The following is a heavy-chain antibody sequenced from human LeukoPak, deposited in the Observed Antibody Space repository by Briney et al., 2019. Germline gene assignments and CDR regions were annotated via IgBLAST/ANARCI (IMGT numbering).Heavy chain of an antibody. CDR2: TRYDGSNK. CDR3: ARDQLGGSCSSTRCYTSFNS. V-gene: IGHV3-30*02. CDR1: GFTFGSYG. Sequence: PGGSLRLSCAASGFTFGSYGMHWVRQAPGKGLEWVAFTRYDGSNKYYADSVKGRFTISRDNSKDTLFLQMNSLRAEDTAVYYCARDQLGGSCSSTRCYTSFNSWGQGTLVTVSS. D-gene: IGHD2-2*02. J-gene: IGHJ5*02.